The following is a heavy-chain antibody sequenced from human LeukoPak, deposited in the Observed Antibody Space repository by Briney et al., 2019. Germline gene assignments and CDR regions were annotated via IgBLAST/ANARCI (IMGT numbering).Heavy chain of an antibody. J-gene: IGHJ4*02. D-gene: IGHD3-10*01. CDR2: IYYGGSP. V-gene: IGHV4-39*01. Sequence: SETLSLTCTVSGGSISSSSYYWGWIRQPPGKGLEWIGSIYYGGSPYYNPSLKSRVTMSVDTSKNQFSLKLSSVTAADTAVYYCARLRALLWFGEHHYYFDYWGQGTLVTVSS. CDR1: GGSISSSSYY. CDR3: ARLRALLWFGEHHYYFDY.